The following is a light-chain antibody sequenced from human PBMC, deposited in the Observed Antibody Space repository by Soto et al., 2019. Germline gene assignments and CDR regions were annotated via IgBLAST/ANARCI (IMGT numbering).Light chain of an antibody. V-gene: IGLV1-44*01. CDR1: SSNIGSNT. Sequence: QAVVTQPPSASGTPGQRVTISCSGSSSNIGSNTVNWYQQLPGTAPKLLIYNNNQRPSGVPDRFSGSKSGTSASLAISVLQSEDEADYYCAAWDDSLNGLVFGTGTKLTVL. CDR2: NNN. CDR3: AAWDDSLNGLV. J-gene: IGLJ1*01.